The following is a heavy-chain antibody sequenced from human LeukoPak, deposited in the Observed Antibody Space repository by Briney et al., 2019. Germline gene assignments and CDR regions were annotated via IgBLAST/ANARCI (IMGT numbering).Heavy chain of an antibody. D-gene: IGHD7-27*01. V-gene: IGHV4-38-2*02. CDR2: IHYSGST. CDR1: GYSISSGYY. J-gene: IGHJ4*02. CDR3: ARGFRGDNFDY. Sequence: SETLSLTCTVSGYSISSGYYWGWVRQPPGKGLEWIGTIHYSGSTSYNPSLKSRVTISVDTSKNQFSLKLRSVTAADTAVYYCARGFRGDNFDYWGQGTLVTASS.